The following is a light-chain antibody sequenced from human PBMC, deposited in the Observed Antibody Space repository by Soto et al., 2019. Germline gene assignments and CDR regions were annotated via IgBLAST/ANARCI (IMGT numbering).Light chain of an antibody. CDR3: KNYNGAPLT. CDR1: QGIAPY. Sequence: DVQMTQSPSSLSAFVGDRVTITCRASQGIAPYLAWFQQKPGKVPKLLIYATSTLQSGVPSRFSGSGSVTDFTLNNNPPQPEDGGTYYCKNYNGAPLTFGGGTKVEIK. J-gene: IGKJ4*01. V-gene: IGKV1-27*01. CDR2: ATS.